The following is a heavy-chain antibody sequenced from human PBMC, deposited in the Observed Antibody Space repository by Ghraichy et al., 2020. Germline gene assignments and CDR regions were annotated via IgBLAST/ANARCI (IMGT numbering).Heavy chain of an antibody. CDR3: ARLPRGYCSGGSCYEYYFDY. CDR2: IYYSGST. Sequence: SETLSLTCTVSGGSISSSSYYWGWIRQPPGKGLEWIGSIYYSGSTYYNPSLKSRVTISVDTSKNQFSLKLSSVTAADTAVYYCARLPRGYCSGGSCYEYYFDYWGQGTLVTVSS. CDR1: GGSISSSSYY. D-gene: IGHD2-15*01. V-gene: IGHV4-39*01. J-gene: IGHJ4*02.